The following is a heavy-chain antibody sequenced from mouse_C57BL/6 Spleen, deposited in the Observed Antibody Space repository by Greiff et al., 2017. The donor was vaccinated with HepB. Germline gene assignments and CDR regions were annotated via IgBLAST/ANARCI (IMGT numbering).Heavy chain of an antibody. CDR1: GYTFTSYW. J-gene: IGHJ2*01. Sequence: QVQLQQSGAELVRPGSSVKLSCKASGYTFTSYWMDWVKQRPGQGLEWIGNIYPSDSETHYNQKFKDKATLTVDKSSSTAYMQLSSLTSEDSAVYYCARGEAYYSNYEGYFDYWGQGTTLTVSS. CDR3: ARGEAYYSNYEGYFDY. D-gene: IGHD2-5*01. V-gene: IGHV1-61*01. CDR2: IYPSDSET.